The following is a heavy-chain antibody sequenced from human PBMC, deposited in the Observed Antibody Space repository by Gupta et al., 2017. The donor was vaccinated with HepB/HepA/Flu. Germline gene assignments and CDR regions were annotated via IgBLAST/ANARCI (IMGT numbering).Heavy chain of an antibody. D-gene: IGHD1-14*01. CDR1: GFSLTPNQFV. CDR3: SHRQTITSVDY. J-gene: IGHJ4*02. CDR2: IYGNDDK. Sequence: QITLQESGPTVVKPTQTLTLTCTFSGFSLTPNQFVVGWVRQPPRKALEWIAFIYGNDDKRYSPTLKIRLTITKDASKNHVVLIMTNMDPDDTATYYWSHRQTITSVDYWGQGTLVTVSS. V-gene: IGHV2-5*01.